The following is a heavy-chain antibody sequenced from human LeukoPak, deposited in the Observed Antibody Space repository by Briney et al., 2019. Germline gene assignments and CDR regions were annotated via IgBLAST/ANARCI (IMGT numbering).Heavy chain of an antibody. Sequence: GGSLRLSCAASGFTFSDYYMSWIRQAPGKGLEWVSYISSSGSTIYYADSVKGRFTISRDNAKNSLYLQMNSPRAEDTAVYYCARGSITMIVVVINFDYWGQGTLVTVSS. CDR2: ISSSGSTI. CDR1: GFTFSDYY. J-gene: IGHJ4*02. V-gene: IGHV3-11*04. D-gene: IGHD3-22*01. CDR3: ARGSITMIVVVINFDY.